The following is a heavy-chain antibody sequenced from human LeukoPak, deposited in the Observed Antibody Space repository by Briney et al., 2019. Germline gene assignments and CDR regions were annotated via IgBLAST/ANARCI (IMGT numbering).Heavy chain of an antibody. Sequence: SETLSLTCAVSGGSISSGGYSWSWIRQPPGKGLEWIGYIYHSGSTYYNPSLKSRVAISVDTSKNQFSLKLSSVTAADTAVYYCARLHKTYDFWSGYYHDAFDIWGQGTMVTVSS. V-gene: IGHV4-30-2*01. J-gene: IGHJ3*02. CDR2: IYHSGST. CDR3: ARLHKTYDFWSGYYHDAFDI. D-gene: IGHD3-3*01. CDR1: GGSISSGGYS.